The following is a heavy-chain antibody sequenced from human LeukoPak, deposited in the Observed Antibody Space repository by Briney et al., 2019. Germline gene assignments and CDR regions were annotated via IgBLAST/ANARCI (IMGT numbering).Heavy chain of an antibody. CDR3: AAETMVVTPYYFDY. V-gene: IGHV1-69*05. CDR2: IIPIFGTA. CDR1: GGTFSSYA. D-gene: IGHD4-23*01. Sequence: GASVKVSCKASGGTFSSYAISWVRQAPGQGLEWMGRIIPIFGTANYAQKFQGRVTITTDESTSTAYMELSSLRPEDTAVYYCAAETMVVTPYYFDYWGQGTLVTVSS. J-gene: IGHJ4*02.